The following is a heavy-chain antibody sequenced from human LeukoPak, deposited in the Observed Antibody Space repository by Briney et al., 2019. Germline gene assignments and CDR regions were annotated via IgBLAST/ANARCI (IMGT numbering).Heavy chain of an antibody. CDR1: GYTFTGYY. CDR2: ISPNSGGT. J-gene: IGHJ4*02. D-gene: IGHD3-9*01. CDR3: ARGDILTGYYSDY. V-gene: IGHV1-2*02. Sequence: GASVKVSCKASGYTFTGYYMHWVRQAPGQGLEWMGWISPNSGGTNYAQKFQGRVTMTRDTSISTAYMELSRLRSDDTAVYYCARGDILTGYYSDYWGQGTLVTVSS.